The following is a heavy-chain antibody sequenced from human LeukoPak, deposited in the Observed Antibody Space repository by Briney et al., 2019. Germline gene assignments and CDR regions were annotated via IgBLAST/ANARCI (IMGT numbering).Heavy chain of an antibody. CDR1: GFTFDDYA. J-gene: IGHJ3*02. D-gene: IGHD1-7*01. Sequence: GGSLRLSCAASGFTFDDYAMHWVRQAPGKGLEWVSGISWNSGSIGYADSVKGRFTISRDNAKNSLYLQMNSLRAEDTALYYCAKAQGERTTDAFDIWGQGTMVTVSS. CDR2: ISWNSGSI. CDR3: AKAQGERTTDAFDI. V-gene: IGHV3-9*01.